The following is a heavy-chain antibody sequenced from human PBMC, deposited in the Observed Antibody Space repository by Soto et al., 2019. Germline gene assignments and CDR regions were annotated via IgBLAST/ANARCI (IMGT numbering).Heavy chain of an antibody. D-gene: IGHD3-10*01. Sequence: GGSLRLSCAASGFTFSSYAMHWVRQAPGKGLEYVSVISCDGGRKYYANSVKGRFTISRDNSKNTLYLQMGSLRAEDMAVYYCARDWAVRGYFYYMAVWGKGTTVTVSS. CDR1: GFTFSSYA. V-gene: IGHV3-64*01. CDR2: ISCDGGRK. CDR3: ARDWAVRGYFYYMAV. J-gene: IGHJ6*03.